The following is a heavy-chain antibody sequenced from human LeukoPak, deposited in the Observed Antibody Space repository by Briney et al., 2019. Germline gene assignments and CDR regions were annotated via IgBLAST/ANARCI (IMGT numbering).Heavy chain of an antibody. D-gene: IGHD3-10*01. V-gene: IGHV3-53*01. Sequence: GGSLRLSCAASGFTVSSNYMSWVRQAPGKGLEWVSVVYSGGTTYYTDSVKGRFIISRDNSKNTLYLQMNSLRAEDTAMYYCSRMLRGMYYFDYWGQGTLVTVSS. CDR3: SRMLRGMYYFDY. CDR2: VYSGGTT. CDR1: GFTVSSNY. J-gene: IGHJ4*02.